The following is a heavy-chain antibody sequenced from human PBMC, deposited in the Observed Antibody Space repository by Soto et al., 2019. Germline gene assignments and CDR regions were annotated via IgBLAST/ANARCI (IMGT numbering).Heavy chain of an antibody. D-gene: IGHD3-22*01. CDR3: AGTYYYVSSGSSLFGY. CDR1: GGTFSSYA. V-gene: IGHV1-69*01. Sequence: QVQLVQSGAEVKKPGSSVKVSCKASGGTFSSYAISWVRQAPGQGLEWMGGIIPIFGTANYAQKFQGRVTVTADESTSTAHMELSSLISEDTAVYYCAGTYYYVSSGSSLFGYWGQGTLVTVSS. J-gene: IGHJ4*02. CDR2: IIPIFGTA.